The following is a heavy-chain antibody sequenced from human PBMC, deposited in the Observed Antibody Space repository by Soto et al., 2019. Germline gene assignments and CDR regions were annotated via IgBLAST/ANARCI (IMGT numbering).Heavy chain of an antibody. V-gene: IGHV4-59*08. CDR2: IYYSGST. CDR3: ARLTVPAAREDNWFDP. D-gene: IGHD2-2*01. Sequence: SETQSLTCTVSGGSISSYYCSWIRQPPGKGLEWIGYIYYSGSTNYNPSLKSRVTISVDTSKNQFSLKLSSVTAADTAVYYCARLTVPAAREDNWFDPWGQGTLVTVSS. CDR1: GGSISSYY. J-gene: IGHJ5*02.